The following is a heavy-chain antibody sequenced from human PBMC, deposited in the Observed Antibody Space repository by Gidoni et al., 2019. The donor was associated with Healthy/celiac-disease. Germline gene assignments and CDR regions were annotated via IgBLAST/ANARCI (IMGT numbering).Heavy chain of an antibody. CDR2: IRSKAYGGTT. J-gene: IGHJ4*02. V-gene: IGHV3-49*03. Sequence: EVQLVESGGGLVQPGRSLRLSCTASGFTFGDYAMSWFRQAPGKGLEWVGFIRSKAYGGTTEYAASVKGRFTISRDDSKSIAYLQMNSLKTEDTAVYYCTRDKDWSSSWYFDYWGQGTLVTVSS. CDR3: TRDKDWSSSWYFDY. CDR1: GFTFGDYA. D-gene: IGHD6-13*01.